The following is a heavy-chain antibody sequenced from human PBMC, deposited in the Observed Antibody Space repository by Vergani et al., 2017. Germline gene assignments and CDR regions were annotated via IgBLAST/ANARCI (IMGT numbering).Heavy chain of an antibody. CDR1: GFTFSSYW. J-gene: IGHJ4*02. D-gene: IGHD5-12*01. V-gene: IGHV3-74*01. CDR2: INSDGSST. CDR3: ARGSWRGGYDSFFDY. Sequence: EVQLVESGGGLVQPGGSLRLSCAASGFTFSSYWMHWVRQAPGKGLVWVSRINSDGSSTSYADSVKGRFTISRDNAKNTLYLQMNSLRAEDPAVYYCARGSWRGGYDSFFDYWGQGTLVTVSS.